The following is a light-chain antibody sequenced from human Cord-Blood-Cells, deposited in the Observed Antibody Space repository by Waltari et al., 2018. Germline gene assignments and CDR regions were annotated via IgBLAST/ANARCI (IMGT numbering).Light chain of an antibody. V-gene: IGLV2-23*03. CDR1: SRDVGSFNL. Sequence: QSALTQPASVSGVPGPSNTLPCTGTSRDVGSFNLFPSYQQHPGKAPKLMIYEGSKRPSGVSNRFSGSKSGNTASLTISGLQAEDEADYYCCSYAGSSTFAVFGGGTKLTVL. J-gene: IGLJ3*02. CDR2: EGS. CDR3: CSYAGSSTFAV.